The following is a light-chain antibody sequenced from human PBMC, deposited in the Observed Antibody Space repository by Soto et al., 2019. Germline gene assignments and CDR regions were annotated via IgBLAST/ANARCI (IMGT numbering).Light chain of an antibody. J-gene: IGLJ3*02. CDR3: SSYTSTATRV. Sequence: QSALTQPASVSGSPGQSITISCTGTSSDVGSYNYVSWYQQHPGKAPKLMIYEVSNRPSGVSDRFSGSKSGNTASLTISGLQAEDEVDYYCSSYTSTATRVFGGGTQLTVL. CDR2: EVS. CDR1: SSDVGSYNY. V-gene: IGLV2-14*01.